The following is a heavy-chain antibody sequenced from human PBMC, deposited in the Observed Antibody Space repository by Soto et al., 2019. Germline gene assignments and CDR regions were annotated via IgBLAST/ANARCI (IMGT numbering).Heavy chain of an antibody. J-gene: IGHJ4*02. D-gene: IGHD3-22*01. Sequence: VKVSWKASGYTFTIYGISWVRQDTGQAIEWMGWLRXYSGNXTYPKKVQGRXXMPPDTSXXKAYMELRSLRSDQPAVYYCARVYYYDSSGSDYWGQGTLVTV. CDR3: ARVYYYDSSGSDY. CDR2: LRXYSGNX. V-gene: IGHV1-18*01. CDR1: GYTFTIYG.